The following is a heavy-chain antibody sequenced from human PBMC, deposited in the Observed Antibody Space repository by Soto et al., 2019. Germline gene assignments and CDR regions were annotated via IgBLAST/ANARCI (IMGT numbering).Heavy chain of an antibody. D-gene: IGHD3-9*01. CDR2: ISAYNGNT. V-gene: IGHV1-18*01. CDR1: GYTFTSYG. Sequence: ASVKVSCKASGYTFTSYGISWVRQAPGQGLEWMGWISAYNGNTNYAQKLQGRVTMTTDTSTSTAYMELRSLRSDDTAVYYCARLSDAYYDILTGYYTSDYYYMDVWGKGTTVTVSS. CDR3: ARLSDAYYDILTGYYTSDYYYMDV. J-gene: IGHJ6*03.